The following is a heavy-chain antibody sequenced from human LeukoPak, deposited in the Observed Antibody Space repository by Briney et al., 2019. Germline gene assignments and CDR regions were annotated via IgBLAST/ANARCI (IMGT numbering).Heavy chain of an antibody. D-gene: IGHD3-10*01. V-gene: IGHV3-43*02. CDR3: ATSLLWFDYFDY. CDR2: ISGDGGST. Sequence: GGSLRLSCAASGFTFDDYAMHWVRQAPRKGLEGASLISGDGGSTYYADSVKGRFTISRDNSKNSLYLQINSLRTEDTALYYCATSLLWFDYFDYWGQGTLVTVSS. J-gene: IGHJ4*02. CDR1: GFTFDDYA.